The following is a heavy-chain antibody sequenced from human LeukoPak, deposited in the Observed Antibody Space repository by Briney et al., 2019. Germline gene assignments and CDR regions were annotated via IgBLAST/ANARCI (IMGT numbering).Heavy chain of an antibody. Sequence: GGSLRLSCAASGFTVSSNYMSWVRQAPGKGLEWVSVIYSGGSTYYADSVKGRFTISRDNSKNTLYLQMNSLRAEDTAVYYCARVFSPKGIAAAYDYWGQGTLVTVSS. CDR1: GFTVSSNY. CDR2: IYSGGST. J-gene: IGHJ4*02. V-gene: IGHV3-53*01. D-gene: IGHD6-13*01. CDR3: ARVFSPKGIAAAYDY.